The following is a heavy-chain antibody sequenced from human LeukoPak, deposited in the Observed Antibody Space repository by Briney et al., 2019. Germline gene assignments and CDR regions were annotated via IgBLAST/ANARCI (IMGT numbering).Heavy chain of an antibody. CDR1: GGSIRSSSYF. D-gene: IGHD6-19*01. V-gene: IGHV4-39*07. CDR2: INHSGST. CDR3: ARGDIAVAGTQFDY. J-gene: IGHJ4*02. Sequence: SETLSLTCNVSGGSIRSSSYFWGCIRQPPGKGLEWIGEINHSGSTNYNPSLKSRVTISVDTSKNQFSLKLSSVTAADTAVYYCARGDIAVAGTQFDYWGQGTLVTVSS.